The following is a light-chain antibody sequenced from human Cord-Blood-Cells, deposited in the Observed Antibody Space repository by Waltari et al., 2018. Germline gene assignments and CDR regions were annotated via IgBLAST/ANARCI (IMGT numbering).Light chain of an antibody. CDR1: SSDVGGYNY. CDR3: SSYTSSSTHVV. J-gene: IGLJ2*01. CDR2: DVR. V-gene: IGLV2-14*01. Sequence: QSALTQPPSVSGSPGLTVTTSRTGTSSDVGGYNYVASYQQHPGKAPKLMIYDVRNRPSGVSNRFSGSKSGNTASLTISGLQGEDEADYYCSSYTSSSTHVVFGGGTKLTVL.